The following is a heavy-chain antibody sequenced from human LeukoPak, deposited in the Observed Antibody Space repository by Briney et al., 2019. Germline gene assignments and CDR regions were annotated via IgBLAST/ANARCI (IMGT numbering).Heavy chain of an antibody. CDR1: GFTLSSYA. Sequence: PGGSLRLSCAASGFTLSSYAMSWVRQAAGKGMEWVSAISGSGGSTYYADSVKGRFTISRDNSNNTLYLQMNSLRADDTAVYYCAKDPGSYYYGSGSYYSKWRAPYYYYGMDVWGKGTTVTVSS. J-gene: IGHJ6*04. CDR2: ISGSGGST. CDR3: AKDPGSYYYGSGSYYSKWRAPYYYYGMDV. D-gene: IGHD3-10*01. V-gene: IGHV3-23*01.